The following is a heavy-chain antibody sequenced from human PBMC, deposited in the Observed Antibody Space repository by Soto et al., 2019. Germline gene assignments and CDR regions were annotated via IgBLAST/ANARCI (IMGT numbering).Heavy chain of an antibody. J-gene: IGHJ4*01. CDR1: GYSIRSGSY. CDR2: IYHGGTT. V-gene: IGHV4-38-2*02. CDR3: PRVHVMFVARSAFDY. Sequence: SETLSLTCTVSGYSIRSGSYWAWLRQPPGEGPEWIASIYHGGTTFYNPSLKSRSTISVDTSNSQFSMKLTSVAAADTAVYYCPRVHVMFVARSAFDYGGHGSLVTVSS. D-gene: IGHD6-19*01.